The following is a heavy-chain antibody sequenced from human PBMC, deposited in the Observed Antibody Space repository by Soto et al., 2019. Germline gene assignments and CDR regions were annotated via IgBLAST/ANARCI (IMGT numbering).Heavy chain of an antibody. D-gene: IGHD2-2*01. CDR3: ARDHLREVPAAPWDYYGMDV. J-gene: IGHJ6*04. V-gene: IGHV4-31*03. Sequence: SETLSLTCTVSGGSISSGGYYWSWIRQHPGKGLEWIGYIYYSGSTYYNPSLKSRVTISVDTSKNQFSLKLSSVTAADTAVYYCARDHLREVPAAPWDYYGMDVWGKGTTVTVSS. CDR1: GGSISSGGYY. CDR2: IYYSGST.